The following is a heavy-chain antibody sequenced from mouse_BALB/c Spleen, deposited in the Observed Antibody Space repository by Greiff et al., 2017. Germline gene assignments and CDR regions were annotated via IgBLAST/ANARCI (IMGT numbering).Heavy chain of an antibody. D-gene: IGHD2-3*01. J-gene: IGHJ4*01. V-gene: IGHV1-9*01. CDR2: ILPGSGST. Sequence: VQLQQSGAELMKPGASVKISCKATGYTFSSYWIEWVKQRPGHGLEWIGEILPGSGSTNYNEKFKGKATFTADTSSNTAYMQLSSLTSEDSAVYYCARGYSYYAMDYRGQGTSVTVSS. CDR3: ARGYSYYAMDY. CDR1: GYTFSSYW.